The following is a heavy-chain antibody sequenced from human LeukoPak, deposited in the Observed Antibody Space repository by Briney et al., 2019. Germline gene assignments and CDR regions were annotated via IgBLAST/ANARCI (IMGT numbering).Heavy chain of an antibody. J-gene: IGHJ4*02. CDR3: ARQYSYDSSGYYPWDY. D-gene: IGHD3-22*01. CDR2: IKSDGSST. Sequence: GGSLRLSCAASGSTFSGYWMHWVRQAPGKGLVWVSRIKSDGSSTTYADTVKGRFTISRDNAKNTLYLQMNSLRAEDTAIYYCARQYSYDSSGYYPWDYWGQGTLVTVSS. V-gene: IGHV3-74*03. CDR1: GSTFSGYW.